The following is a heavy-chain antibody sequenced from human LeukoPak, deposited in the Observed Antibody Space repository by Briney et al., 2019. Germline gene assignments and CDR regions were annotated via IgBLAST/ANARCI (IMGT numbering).Heavy chain of an antibody. D-gene: IGHD3-22*01. CDR3: ARDRLDDSSGCDY. Sequence: ASVTVSFTASGYTFTVYYMHWVRQAPGQGPEWMGWINPNSGGTNYAQKFQGRVTMTRDTSISTAYMELSRLRSDDTAVYYCARDRLDDSSGCDYWGQGTLVTVSS. CDR1: GYTFTVYY. J-gene: IGHJ4*02. CDR2: INPNSGGT. V-gene: IGHV1-2*02.